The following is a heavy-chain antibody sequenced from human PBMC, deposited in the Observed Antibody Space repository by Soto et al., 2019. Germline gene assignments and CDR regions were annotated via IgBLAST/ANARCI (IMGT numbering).Heavy chain of an antibody. CDR2: TYYRSKWYN. CDR1: GDSVSSNSAA. Sequence: SQTLSLTCVISGDSVSSNSAAWNWIRQSPSRGLEWLGRTYYRSKWYNDYAVSVKSRITINPDTSKNQFSLQLNSVTPEDTAVYYCASDLIAAAGTVRLLFDYWGQGSLVTVS. CDR3: ASDLIAAAGTVRLLFDY. D-gene: IGHD6-13*01. J-gene: IGHJ4*02. V-gene: IGHV6-1*01.